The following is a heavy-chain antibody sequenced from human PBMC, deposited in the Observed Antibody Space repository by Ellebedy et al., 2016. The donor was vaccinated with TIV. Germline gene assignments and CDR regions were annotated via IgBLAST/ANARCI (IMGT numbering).Heavy chain of an antibody. V-gene: IGHV3-53*01. J-gene: IGHJ6*02. CDR1: GFTVSSNY. CDR3: VKDYGDYVTYHYGMDV. CDR2: IYSGGST. D-gene: IGHD4-17*01. Sequence: GESLKISCAASGFTVSSNYMSWVRQAPGKGLEWVSVIYSGGSTYYADSVKGRFTISRDNSKNTLYRQMNSLRAEDTAVYYCVKDYGDYVTYHYGMDVWGQGITVTVSS.